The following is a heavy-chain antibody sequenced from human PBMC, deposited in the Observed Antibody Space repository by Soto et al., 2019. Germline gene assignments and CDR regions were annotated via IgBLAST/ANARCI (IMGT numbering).Heavy chain of an antibody. CDR2: VKRKIDGETT. D-gene: IGHD2-15*01. CDR1: DFSISNAW. J-gene: IGHJ6*02. CDR3: TTGSVEGV. Sequence: EVQLVESGGDLVKPGGSLRLSCAASDFSISNAWMNWVRQAPGKGLEWVGRVKRKIDGETTDYAAPVKGRFTISRDDSNNMLYLQMNSLKADDTAVYYCTTGSVEGVWGQGTTVTVSS. V-gene: IGHV3-15*07.